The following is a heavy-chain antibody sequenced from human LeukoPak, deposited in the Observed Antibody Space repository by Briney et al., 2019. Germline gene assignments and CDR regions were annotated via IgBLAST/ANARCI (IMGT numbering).Heavy chain of an antibody. CDR1: GVSISNYY. V-gene: IGHV4-59*08. CDR3: ARRRYGSSWYDY. CDR2: IYYSGNP. Sequence: SETLSLNCPVSGVSISNYYWSWIRNPPGQEREWSGNIYYSGNPNYNPSLKSRVTISVDTSKNQFSLKLSSVTAADTAVYYCARRRYGSSWYDYWGQGTLVTVSS. D-gene: IGHD6-13*01. J-gene: IGHJ4*02.